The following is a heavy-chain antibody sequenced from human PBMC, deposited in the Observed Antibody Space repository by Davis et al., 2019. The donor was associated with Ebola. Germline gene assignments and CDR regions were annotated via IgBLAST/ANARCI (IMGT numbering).Heavy chain of an antibody. J-gene: IGHJ6*02. CDR1: GYTFTSYG. D-gene: IGHD6-19*01. V-gene: IGHV1-18*01. CDR3: ASRASGWYGWEMDV. CDR2: NSAYNGNT. Sequence: AASVKVSCKASGYTFTSYGISWLRQAPGQGLEWMEWNSAYNGNTNYAQKHQGRVTMTTDTFTSPAYMEQRSLRSDDTAVYYCASRASGWYGWEMDVWGQGTTVTVSS.